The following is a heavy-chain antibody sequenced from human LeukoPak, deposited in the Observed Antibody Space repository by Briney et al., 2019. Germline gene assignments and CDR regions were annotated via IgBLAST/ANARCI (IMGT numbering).Heavy chain of an antibody. J-gene: IGHJ4*02. D-gene: IGHD3-22*01. CDR1: GGSISSYY. Sequence: SETLSLTCTVSGGSISSYYWSWIRQPPGKGLEWIGYIYYSGSTNYNPSLKSRVTISVDTSKNQFSLKLSSVTAADTAVYYCARESFTYYYDSSGNFDYWGQGTLVTVSS. CDR3: ARESFTYYYDSSGNFDY. V-gene: IGHV4-59*01. CDR2: IYYSGST.